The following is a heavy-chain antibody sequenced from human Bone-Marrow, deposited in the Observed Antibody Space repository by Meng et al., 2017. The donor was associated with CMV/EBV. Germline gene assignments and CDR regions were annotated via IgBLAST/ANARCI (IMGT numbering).Heavy chain of an antibody. CDR2: IRDDGRNK. CDR1: TCGGYG. V-gene: IGHV3-30*02. CDR3: AKDGIAMAGTIGTDWYFDL. Sequence: TCGGYGMHWDRQGPSKGLEWVACIRDDGRNKYYAGSVKGRFTVSRDNSKNTLYLQMNSLRAEDTAVYYCAKDGIAMAGTIGTDWYFDLWGRGTLVTVSS. D-gene: IGHD6-19*01. J-gene: IGHJ2*01.